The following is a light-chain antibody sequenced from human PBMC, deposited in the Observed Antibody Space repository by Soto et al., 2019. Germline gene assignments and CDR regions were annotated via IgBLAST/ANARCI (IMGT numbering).Light chain of an antibody. CDR1: SSDVGGYNY. CDR2: EVS. J-gene: IGLJ3*02. Sequence: QSALTQPPSASGSPGQSVTISCTGTSSDVGGYNYVSWYQQHPGKAPKLMIYEVSKRPSGVPDRFSGSKSGNTASLSVSGLQAEDEADYYCSSYEGSNNFAWVFGGGTTLTVL. CDR3: SSYEGSNNFAWV. V-gene: IGLV2-8*01.